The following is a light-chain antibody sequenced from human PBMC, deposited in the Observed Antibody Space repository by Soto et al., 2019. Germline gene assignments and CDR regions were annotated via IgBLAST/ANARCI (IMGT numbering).Light chain of an antibody. V-gene: IGKV3-15*01. Sequence: EIVLTQSPATLSASPGERATLSCRASQSVSSNLAWYQQKPGQAPRLLIYGASARATGIPARFSGSGSGTKFTLTISSLQSEDFAVYYCQQYNNWPWTFGPGTKVDIK. CDR1: QSVSSN. CDR3: QQYNNWPWT. CDR2: GAS. J-gene: IGKJ1*01.